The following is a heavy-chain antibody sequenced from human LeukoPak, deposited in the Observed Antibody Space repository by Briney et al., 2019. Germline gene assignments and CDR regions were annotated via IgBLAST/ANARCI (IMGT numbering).Heavy chain of an antibody. CDR1: GGSISSYY. Sequence: SETLSLTCTVSGGSISSYYWSWIRQPPGKGLEWIAYIYYSGTTNYNPSLKSRVTISVDTSKNQFSLKLSSVTAADTAVYYCARDIVSTVDTAMAETLNDYWGQGTLVTVSS. CDR3: ARDIVSTVDTAMAETLNDY. V-gene: IGHV4-59*12. J-gene: IGHJ4*02. D-gene: IGHD5-18*01. CDR2: IYYSGTT.